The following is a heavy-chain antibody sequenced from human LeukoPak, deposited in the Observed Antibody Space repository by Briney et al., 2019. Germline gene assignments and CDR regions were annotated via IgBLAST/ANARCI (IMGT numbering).Heavy chain of an antibody. V-gene: IGHV3-23*01. CDR2: ISGSGGST. CDR1: GFTFSSYA. CDR3: AKREALRYFDWLPRDDY. D-gene: IGHD3-9*01. Sequence: QPGGSLRLSCAASGFTFSSYAMSWVRQAPGKGLEWVSAISGSGGSTYYADSVKGRFTISRDNSKNTLYLQMNSLRAEDTAVYYCAKREALRYFDWLPRDDYWGQGTLVTVPS. J-gene: IGHJ4*02.